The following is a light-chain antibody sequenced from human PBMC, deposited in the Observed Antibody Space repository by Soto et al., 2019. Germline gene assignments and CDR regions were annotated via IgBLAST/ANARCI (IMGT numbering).Light chain of an antibody. Sequence: EIVMTQSPATLSVSPGERATLSCRASQGVRTNLAWYQQKPDQAPRLLIYGASTRATDIPARFSGSGSGTEFTLSISSLQSEDFGVYYCQQSETWPHTFGQGTKLEIK. CDR3: QQSETWPHT. J-gene: IGKJ2*01. CDR2: GAS. V-gene: IGKV3-15*01. CDR1: QGVRTN.